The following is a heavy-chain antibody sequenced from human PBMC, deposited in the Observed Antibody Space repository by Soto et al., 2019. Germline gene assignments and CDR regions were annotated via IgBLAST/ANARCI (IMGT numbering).Heavy chain of an antibody. CDR1: GLTFGSLP. V-gene: IGHV3-23*01. D-gene: IGHD3-22*01. Sequence: EVQLLESGGDLVQPGGSLGLSVAASGLTFGSLPMNWVPQAPGKGLRWVSTINGGGEDTYYTDSVKARFTISRDNSKNTLYVHMNSLRAEDTAVYYCARAQPSYSSSYFDYWGQGTLVTVSS. J-gene: IGHJ4*02. CDR2: INGGGEDT. CDR3: ARAQPSYSSSYFDY.